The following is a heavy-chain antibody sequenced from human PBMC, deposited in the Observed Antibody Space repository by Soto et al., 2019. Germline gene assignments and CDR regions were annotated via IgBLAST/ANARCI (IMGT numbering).Heavy chain of an antibody. J-gene: IGHJ5*02. Sequence: GGSLRLSCAASGFTFSSYGMHWVRQAPGKGLEWVAVISYDGSNKYYADSVKGRFTISRDNSKNSLYLQMNSLKTEDTAVYYCARGVSYRGTTYNWFDPWGQGTLVTVSS. CDR1: GFTFSSYG. CDR3: ARGVSYRGTTYNWFDP. V-gene: IGHV3-30*03. D-gene: IGHD1-1*01. CDR2: ISYDGSNK.